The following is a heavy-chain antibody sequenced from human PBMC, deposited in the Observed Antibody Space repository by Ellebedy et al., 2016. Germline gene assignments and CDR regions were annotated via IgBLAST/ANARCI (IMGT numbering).Heavy chain of an antibody. D-gene: IGHD4-11*01. CDR2: INTNSGGT. Sequence: ASVKVSXXASGYTFTGYYMHWVRQAPGQGLEWMGWINTNSGGTSYAQKFQGRVTMTRDTSITTAYVELSSLRFDDTAVYYCARGSYYSPTDNWFDPWGQGTLVTVSS. CDR1: GYTFTGYY. V-gene: IGHV1-2*02. J-gene: IGHJ5*02. CDR3: ARGSYYSPTDNWFDP.